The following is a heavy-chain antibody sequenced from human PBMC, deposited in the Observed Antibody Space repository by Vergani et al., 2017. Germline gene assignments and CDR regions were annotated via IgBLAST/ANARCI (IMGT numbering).Heavy chain of an antibody. CDR3: ARAQDDYGDYDAFDI. J-gene: IGHJ3*02. V-gene: IGHV1-69*02. CDR1: GGTFSSYT. CDR2: IIPILGIA. Sequence: QVQLVQSGAEVKKPGSSVKVSCKASGGTFSSYTISWVRQAPGQGLEWMGRIIPILGIANYAQKFQGRVTITADKSTSTAYMELSSLRSEDTAVYYCARAQDDYGDYDAFDIWGQGTMVTVSS. D-gene: IGHD4-17*01.